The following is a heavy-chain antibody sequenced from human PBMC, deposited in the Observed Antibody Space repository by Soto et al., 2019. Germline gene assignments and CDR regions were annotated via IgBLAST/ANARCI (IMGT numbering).Heavy chain of an antibody. J-gene: IGHJ4*02. D-gene: IGHD2-15*01. Sequence: PAETLSLTCTVSGGSIGSVDYYWSWSRQHPGRGLEWVGYIYHSGSTYDNPSVKSRATISVDTFQDQFSLKLSSVTAADTAVYYCARTLGTHISAIPPAFRDSWGQEALVTVSS. V-gene: IGHV4-31*03. CDR3: ARTLGTHISAIPPAFRDS. CDR1: GGSIGSVDYY. CDR2: IYHSGST.